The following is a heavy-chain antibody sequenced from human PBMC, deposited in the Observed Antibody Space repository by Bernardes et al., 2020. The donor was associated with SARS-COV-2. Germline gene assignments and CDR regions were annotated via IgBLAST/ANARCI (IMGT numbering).Heavy chain of an antibody. CDR1: GFTFSSYA. D-gene: IGHD4-17*01. J-gene: IGHJ4*02. V-gene: IGHV3-23*01. CDR2: ISGRGGT. CDR3: AKQSHDFGDSRFDF. Sequence: GGSLRLSCAASGFTFSSYAMSWVRQAPGKGLEWVSTISGRGGTYYADSVKGRFTISRDNSKMTQYEQLNSLRAEDTAVYYCAKQSHDFGDSRFDFWGQGTLVTVSS.